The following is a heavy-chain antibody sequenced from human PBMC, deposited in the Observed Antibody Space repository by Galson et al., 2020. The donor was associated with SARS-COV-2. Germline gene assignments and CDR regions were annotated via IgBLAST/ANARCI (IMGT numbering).Heavy chain of an antibody. CDR2: IRNKAFGETT. D-gene: IGHD2-8*01. Sequence: GGSLRLSCKTSGFTFGDYGVNWVRQAPGKGLEWVGFIRNKAFGETTQYGASVKGRFTISRDNSKSIAYLQMNSLEIEDTAVYYCTRSLMLDSWGQGTLVTVSS. V-gene: IGHV3-49*04. CDR3: TRSLMLDS. J-gene: IGHJ4*02. CDR1: GFTFGDYG.